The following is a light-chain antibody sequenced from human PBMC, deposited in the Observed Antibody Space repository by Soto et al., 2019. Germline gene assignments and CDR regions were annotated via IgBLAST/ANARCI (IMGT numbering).Light chain of an antibody. J-gene: IGLJ1*01. CDR3: QSYDSSLSGYV. CDR1: SSNIGAGYV. CDR2: GDN. Sequence: QAVVTQPPSVSGAPGQRVTISCTGSSSNIGAGYVVHWYQHLPGTAPKLLIYGDNNRPSGVPDRFSGSKSGTSGSLAITGLQAEDEADYYCQSYDSSLSGYVFGTRTKVTVL. V-gene: IGLV1-40*01.